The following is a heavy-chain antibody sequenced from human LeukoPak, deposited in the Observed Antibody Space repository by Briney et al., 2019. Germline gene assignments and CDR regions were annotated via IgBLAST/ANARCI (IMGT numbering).Heavy chain of an antibody. D-gene: IGHD2-2*01. V-gene: IGHV4-34*01. CDR1: GGSFSSYY. Sequence: SETLSLTCAVYGGSFSSYYWSWIRQPPGKGLEWIGEINHSGSTNYNPSLKSRVTISVDTSKNQFSLKLSSVTAADTAVYYCARVGVHYQLLYYYYYMDVWGKGTTVTVSS. J-gene: IGHJ6*03. CDR2: INHSGST. CDR3: ARVGVHYQLLYYYYYMDV.